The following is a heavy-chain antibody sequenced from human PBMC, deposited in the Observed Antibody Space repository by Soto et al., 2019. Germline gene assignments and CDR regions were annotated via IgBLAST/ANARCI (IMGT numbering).Heavy chain of an antibody. Sequence: VGSLRLSCAASGFTLSGYSMNWVRQTPGKGLEWVSCISSTSSHIYNADSAKGRFTISRDNAKNSLYLQMNSLRAEDTAVYYCARDYGGDFWSGINGMDVWGQGTTVTVSS. CDR1: GFTLSGYS. V-gene: IGHV3-21*01. CDR2: ISSTSSHI. D-gene: IGHD3-3*01. CDR3: ARDYGGDFWSGINGMDV. J-gene: IGHJ6*02.